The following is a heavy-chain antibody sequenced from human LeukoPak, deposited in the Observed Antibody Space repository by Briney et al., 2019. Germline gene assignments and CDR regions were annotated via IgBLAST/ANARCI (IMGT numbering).Heavy chain of an antibody. D-gene: IGHD6-19*01. J-gene: IGHJ4*02. CDR3: AKYGIVVAGKGLPDW. CDR1: GFTFRSYA. Sequence: PGGSLRLSCAASGFTFRSYAMSWVRQAPGKGLEWVSAIRGSGSMTHYADSVKGRFTISRDNSKNTLYMQMNSLRVEDTAVYYCAKYGIVVAGKGLPDWWGQGTLVTVSS. V-gene: IGHV3-23*01. CDR2: IRGSGSMT.